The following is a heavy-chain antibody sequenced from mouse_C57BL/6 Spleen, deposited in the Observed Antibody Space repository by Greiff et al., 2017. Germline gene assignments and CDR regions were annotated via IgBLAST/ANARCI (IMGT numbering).Heavy chain of an antibody. CDR1: GFTFSSYA. J-gene: IGHJ4*01. Sequence: EVQVVEPGGGLVKPGGSLKLSCAASGFTFSSYAMPWVRQTPEKRLEWVATISDGGSYTYYPDNVKGRFTISRDNAKNNLYLQMSHLKSEDSAMYYWAGPRATVAHGAMDYWGQGTSVTVSS. V-gene: IGHV5-4*01. D-gene: IGHD3-1*01. CDR3: AGPRATVAHGAMDY. CDR2: ISDGGSYT.